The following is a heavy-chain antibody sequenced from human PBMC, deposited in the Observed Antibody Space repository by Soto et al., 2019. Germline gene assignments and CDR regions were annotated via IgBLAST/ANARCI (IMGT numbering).Heavy chain of an antibody. CDR3: ARRENDTTAYYWLH. CDR2: ISGRSGYI. D-gene: IGHD3-22*01. CDR1: GFSFSGYT. J-gene: IGHJ4*02. Sequence: GSLRLSCAASGFSFSGYTMNWIRHVPGKGLERVSSISGRSGYIHYADSVRGRFTISRDNAGNSLFLHMSSVTAGDTAMYYCARRENDTTAYYWLHWGQGTLVTVSS. V-gene: IGHV3-21*01.